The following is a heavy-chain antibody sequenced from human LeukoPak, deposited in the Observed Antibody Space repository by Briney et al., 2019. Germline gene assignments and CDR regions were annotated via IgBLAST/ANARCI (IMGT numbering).Heavy chain of an antibody. D-gene: IGHD5-12*01. J-gene: IGHJ4*02. V-gene: IGHV1-8*03. CDR1: GYTFTSYD. CDR3: ARGRSRGLYSGYDTGNY. CDR2: MNPNSGNT. Sequence: ASVKVSCKASGYTFTSYDINWVRQATGQGLEWMGWMNPNSGNTGYAQKFQGRVTITRNTSISTAYMELSSLRSEDTAVSYCARGRSRGLYSGYDTGNYWGQVTLVIVSS.